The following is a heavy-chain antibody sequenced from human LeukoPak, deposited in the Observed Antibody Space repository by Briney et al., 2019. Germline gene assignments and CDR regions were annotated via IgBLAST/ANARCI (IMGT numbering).Heavy chain of an antibody. J-gene: IGHJ4*02. CDR3: ARVVPAATSTWYFDY. D-gene: IGHD2-2*01. Sequence: ASVKVSCKASGGTFSSYAISWVRQAPGQGLEWMGRIIPIFGTANYAQKFQGRVTITTDESTSTAYMELSSLRSKDTAVYYCARVVPAATSTWYFDYWGQGTLVTVSS. V-gene: IGHV1-69*05. CDR2: IIPIFGTA. CDR1: GGTFSSYA.